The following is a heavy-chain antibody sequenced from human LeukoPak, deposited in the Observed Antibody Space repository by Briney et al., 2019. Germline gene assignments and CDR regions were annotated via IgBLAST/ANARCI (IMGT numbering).Heavy chain of an antibody. V-gene: IGHV3-48*04. CDR1: GFTFTSYW. J-gene: IGHJ4*02. CDR2: ISSSGSTI. D-gene: IGHD1-1*01. Sequence: QPGGSLRLSCAASGFTFTSYWMNWVRQAPGKGLEWVSYISSSGSTIYYADSVKGRFTISRDNARNSLFLQMSSLRAEDTAVYFCARDLAERRNSWGQGTLVTVSS. CDR3: ARDLAERRNS.